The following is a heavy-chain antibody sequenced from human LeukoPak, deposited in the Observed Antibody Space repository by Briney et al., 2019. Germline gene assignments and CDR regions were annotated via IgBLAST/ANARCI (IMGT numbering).Heavy chain of an antibody. D-gene: IGHD6-19*01. CDR1: GGSISSSSYY. CDR3: ARRSNKGYSGAYSLDY. V-gene: IGHV4-39*01. J-gene: IGHJ4*02. Sequence: SETLSLTCTVSGGSISSSSYYWGWIRQPPGKGLEWIGSIYYSGSTYYNPSLKSRVTISVDTSKNQFSLKLSSVTAADTAVYYCARRSNKGYSGAYSLDYWGQGTLVTVSS. CDR2: IYYSGST.